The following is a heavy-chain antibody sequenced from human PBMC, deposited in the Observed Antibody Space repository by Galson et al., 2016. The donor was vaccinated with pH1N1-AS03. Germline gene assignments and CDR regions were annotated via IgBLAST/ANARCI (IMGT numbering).Heavy chain of an antibody. V-gene: IGHV2-5*02. CDR3: ARSTHVNEGLDF. CDR2: IFWDGET. D-gene: IGHD2-8*01. CDR1: GFSLSTGGVH. Sequence: PALVNPTQTLTLTCTFSGFSLSTGGVHVAWIRQPPGKALEWLALIFWDGETRYSPSLRSRLTITKDTSKNEVVLTMTNMDPVDTATYYCARSTHVNEGLDFWGQGTLVTVSS. J-gene: IGHJ4*02.